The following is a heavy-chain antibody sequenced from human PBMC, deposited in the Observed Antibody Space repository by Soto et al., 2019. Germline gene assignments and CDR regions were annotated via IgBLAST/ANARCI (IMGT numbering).Heavy chain of an antibody. CDR1: GFTFSSYG. Sequence: GGSLRLSCAASGFTFSSYGMDWVRQAPGKGLEWVAVIWYDGSNKYYADSVKGRFTISRDNSKNTLYLQMNSLRAEDTAVYYCARSPIGRYYFDYWGQGTLVTVSS. CDR2: IWYDGSNK. J-gene: IGHJ4*02. D-gene: IGHD1-26*01. CDR3: ARSPIGRYYFDY. V-gene: IGHV3-33*01.